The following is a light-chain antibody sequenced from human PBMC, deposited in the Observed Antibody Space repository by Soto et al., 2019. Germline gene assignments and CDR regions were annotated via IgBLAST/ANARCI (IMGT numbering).Light chain of an antibody. Sequence: DMQMTQSPSTLSASVGDRVTVTCRASQSISTWLAWYQQKPGKAPKLLIYDASSLESGVPSRFSGSGSGTEFTLTISSLQPDDFATYYCQQYKSYSGTFGQGTKVEI. CDR3: QQYKSYSGT. CDR2: DAS. V-gene: IGKV1-5*01. CDR1: QSISTW. J-gene: IGKJ1*01.